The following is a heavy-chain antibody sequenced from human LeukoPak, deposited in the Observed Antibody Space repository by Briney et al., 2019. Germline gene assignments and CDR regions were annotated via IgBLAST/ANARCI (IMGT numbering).Heavy chain of an antibody. CDR2: INAGNGNT. D-gene: IGHD2-8*01. CDR1: GYTFTSYA. J-gene: IGHJ4*02. V-gene: IGHV1-3*01. CDR3: ARDAPHCTNGVCYVFDY. Sequence: GASVNVSCKASGYTFTSYAMHWVRQAPGQRLEWMGWINAGNGNTKYSQKFQGRVTITRDTSASTAYMELSSLRSEDTAMYYCARDAPHCTNGVCYVFDYWGQGTLVTVSS.